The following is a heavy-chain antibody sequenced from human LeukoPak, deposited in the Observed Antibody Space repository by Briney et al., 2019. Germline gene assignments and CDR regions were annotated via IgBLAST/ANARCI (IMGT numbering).Heavy chain of an antibody. J-gene: IGHJ6*02. Sequence: SQTLSLTCAISGDSVSSNSAAWNWIRQSPSRGLEWLGRTYYRSKWYNDYAVSVKSRITINPDTSKNQFSLQLNSVTPEDTAVYYCARDSGYSSSWLSYYYHGMDVWGQGTTVTVSS. D-gene: IGHD6-13*01. CDR2: TYYRSKWYN. CDR3: ARDSGYSSSWLSYYYHGMDV. V-gene: IGHV6-1*01. CDR1: GDSVSSNSAA.